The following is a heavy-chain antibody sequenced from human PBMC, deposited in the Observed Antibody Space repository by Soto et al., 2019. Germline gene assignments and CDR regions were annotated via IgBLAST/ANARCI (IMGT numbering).Heavy chain of an antibody. CDR1: GGSISSGDYY. J-gene: IGHJ6*02. V-gene: IGHV4-30-4*01. CDR2: IYYSGST. Sequence: SETLSLTCTVSGGSISSGDYYWSWIRRPPGKGLEWIGYIYYSGSTYYNPSLKSRVTISVDTSKNQFSLKLSSVTAADTAVYYCARAYCSGGSCYPSYYYYYYGMDVWGQGTTVTVSS. CDR3: ARAYCSGGSCYPSYYYYYYGMDV. D-gene: IGHD2-15*01.